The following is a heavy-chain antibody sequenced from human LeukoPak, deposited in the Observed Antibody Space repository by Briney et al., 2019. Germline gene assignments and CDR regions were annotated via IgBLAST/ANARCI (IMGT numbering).Heavy chain of an antibody. D-gene: IGHD3-22*01. CDR1: GGSISSSSYY. CDR3: ARRPPNYYDSSGYQY. CDR2: IYYSGST. J-gene: IGHJ4*02. V-gene: IGHV4-39*01. Sequence: PSETLSLTCTVSGGSISSSSYYWGWIRQPAGKGLEWIGSIYYSGSTYYNPSLKSRVTISVDTSKNQFSLKLSSLTAADTAVYYCARRPPNYYDSSGYQYWGQGTLVTVSS.